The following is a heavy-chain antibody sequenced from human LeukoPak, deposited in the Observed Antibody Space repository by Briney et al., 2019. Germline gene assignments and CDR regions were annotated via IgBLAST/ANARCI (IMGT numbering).Heavy chain of an antibody. CDR2: IYPGDSDT. J-gene: IGHJ4*02. CDR3: ARFVLWGQGPYYFDY. CDR1: GYSFTSYW. Sequence: GESLKISCKGSGYSFTSYWIGWVRQMPGKGLEWMGIIYPGDSDTRYSPSFQGRVTISADKSISTAYLQWSSLKASDTAMYYCARFVLWGQGPYYFDYWGQGTLVTVSS. D-gene: IGHD1-26*01. V-gene: IGHV5-51*01.